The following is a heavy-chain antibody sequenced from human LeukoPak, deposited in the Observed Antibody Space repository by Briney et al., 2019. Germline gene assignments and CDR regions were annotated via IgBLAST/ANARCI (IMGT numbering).Heavy chain of an antibody. Sequence: SETLSLTCAVYGGSFSGYYWSWIRQPPGKGLEWIGEINHSGSTNYNPSLKSRLTISVDTSKNQFSLKLSSVTAADTAVYYCARSYGDYITGAYAFDVWGQGTVVTVSS. D-gene: IGHD4-17*01. J-gene: IGHJ3*01. CDR2: INHSGST. CDR3: ARSYGDYITGAYAFDV. CDR1: GGSFSGYY. V-gene: IGHV4-34*01.